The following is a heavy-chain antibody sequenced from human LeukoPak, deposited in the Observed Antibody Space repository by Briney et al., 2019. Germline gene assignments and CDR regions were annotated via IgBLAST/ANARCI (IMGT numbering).Heavy chain of an antibody. D-gene: IGHD1-26*01. V-gene: IGHV3-64D*06. CDR3: VKRSGSYWNYFDY. Sequence: PGGSLRLSCSASGFTFSIYPMHWVRQAPGEGLEYVSAIFSNGGGTYYADSVKGRFTISRDNSKNTLYLQMSSLRTEDTAGDYCVKRSGSYWNYFDYWGQGTLVTVSS. CDR1: GFTFSIYP. J-gene: IGHJ4*02. CDR2: IFSNGGGT.